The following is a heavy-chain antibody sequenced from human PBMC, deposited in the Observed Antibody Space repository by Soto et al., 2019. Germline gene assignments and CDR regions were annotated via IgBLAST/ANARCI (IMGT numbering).Heavy chain of an antibody. V-gene: IGHV1-46*01. CDR3: ARETNRALTFHYGGVDL. J-gene: IGHJ6*02. D-gene: IGHD3-10*01. CDR1: GYSFTSYY. Sequence: QVQLVHSGAEVKEPGASVKVSCKASGYSFTSYYIHWVRQAPGQGLEWMAIINPDTGSTSCARTFQGRFTVTMDRSTDIVYIDLSRLTSEDTAIYYCARETNRALTFHYGGVDLWGQGTTVSVSS. CDR2: INPDTGST.